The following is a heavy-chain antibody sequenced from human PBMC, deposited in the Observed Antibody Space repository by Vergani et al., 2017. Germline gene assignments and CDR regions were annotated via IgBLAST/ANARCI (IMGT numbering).Heavy chain of an antibody. CDR3: AREDISLTVEGANYMDI. Sequence: QVQLHQSGPGLVKPSQTLPLTCAISGDRVSNKSAGWNWIRQSPSRGLEWLGRTYFMSTRYNDYAASVKSRMTINSDTSKNLFSLQLQSVTPEDTAVYYCAREDISLTVEGANYMDIWGKGTTVTVSS. CDR2: TYFMSTRYN. CDR1: GDRVSNKSAG. D-gene: IGHD4-11*01. J-gene: IGHJ6*03. V-gene: IGHV6-1*01.